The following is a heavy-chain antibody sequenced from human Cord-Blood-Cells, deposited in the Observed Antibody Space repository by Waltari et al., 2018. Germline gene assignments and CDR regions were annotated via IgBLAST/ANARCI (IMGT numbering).Heavy chain of an antibody. CDR2: IKHSGST. CDR3: ARRQGELSLYQAYWYFDL. Sequence: QVQLQQWGAGLLKPSETLSLTCAVYGGSFSGYYWSWIRQPRGKGLEWIGEIKHSGSTNYNPSLKSRVTISVDTSKNQFSLKLSSVTAADTAVYYCARRQGELSLYQAYWYFDLWGRGTLVTVSS. J-gene: IGHJ2*01. D-gene: IGHD3-16*02. V-gene: IGHV4-34*01. CDR1: GGSFSGYY.